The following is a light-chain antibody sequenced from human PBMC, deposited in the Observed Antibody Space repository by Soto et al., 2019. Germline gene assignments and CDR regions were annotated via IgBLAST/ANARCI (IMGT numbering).Light chain of an antibody. CDR2: DAS. Sequence: EIVLTQAPATLSLSPGERATLSCRASQSVSSYLAWYQQKPGQAPRLLIYDASNRATGIPARFSGSGSGTDFTLTISSLEPEDFAVFYCQQRSNLPPTFGQETKVEIK. CDR3: QQRSNLPPT. J-gene: IGKJ1*01. V-gene: IGKV3-11*01. CDR1: QSVSSY.